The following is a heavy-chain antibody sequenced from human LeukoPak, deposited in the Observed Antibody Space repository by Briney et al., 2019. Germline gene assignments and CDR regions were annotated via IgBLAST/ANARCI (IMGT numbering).Heavy chain of an antibody. D-gene: IGHD6-6*01. Sequence: PSETLSLTCTVSGGSISSYYWSWIRQPPGKGLEWIGYIYYSGSTNYNPSLKSRVTISVDTSKNQFSLKLSSVTAADTAVYYCARGYSSSPFWSDPWGQGTLVTVSS. J-gene: IGHJ5*02. V-gene: IGHV4-59*08. CDR1: GGSISSYY. CDR2: IYYSGST. CDR3: ARGYSSSPFWSDP.